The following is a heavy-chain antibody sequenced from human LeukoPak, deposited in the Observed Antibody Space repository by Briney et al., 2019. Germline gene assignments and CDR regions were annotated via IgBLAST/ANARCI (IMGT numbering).Heavy chain of an antibody. CDR2: IYHSGST. CDR1: GGSISTYY. V-gene: IGHV4-59*01. CDR3: ARGGAARLHFQN. J-gene: IGHJ1*01. D-gene: IGHD6-6*01. Sequence: SETLSLTCTVSGGSISTYYWNWIRQPPGKGLEWIGYIYHSGSTNYNPSLQSRVTISVDTSKNQFSLNLNSVTAADTAVYYCARGGAARLHFQNWGQGTLVTVFS.